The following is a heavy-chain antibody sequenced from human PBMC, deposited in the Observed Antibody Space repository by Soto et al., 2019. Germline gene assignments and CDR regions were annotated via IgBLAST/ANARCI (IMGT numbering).Heavy chain of an antibody. Sequence: PXETLSLPCTVSGGPITSSSHFWGWVRQPPGKVLEWIVTIYFTGNTYYTPSLKSRLTMSIDTSKNEFSLRLNSVTAADTAVYYCAGQTFTIAADSYGRSNWFDTWGPGTLVTVSS. V-gene: IGHV4-39*01. CDR1: GGPITSSSHF. J-gene: IGHJ5*02. CDR3: AGQTFTIAADSYGRSNWFDT. CDR2: IYFTGNT. D-gene: IGHD3-9*01.